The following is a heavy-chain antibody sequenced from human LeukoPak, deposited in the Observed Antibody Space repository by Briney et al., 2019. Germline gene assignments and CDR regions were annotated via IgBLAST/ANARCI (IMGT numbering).Heavy chain of an antibody. D-gene: IGHD1-14*01. CDR2: IIPIFGTA. J-gene: IGHJ4*02. CDR1: GYTFTSYG. CDR3: VRVERGGTKMNY. Sequence: SVKVSCKASGYTFTSYGISWVRQAPGQGLEWMGGIIPIFGTANYAQKFQGRVTITTDESTSTAYMELSSLRSEDTAVYYCVRVERGGTKMNYWGQGTLVTVSS. V-gene: IGHV1-69*05.